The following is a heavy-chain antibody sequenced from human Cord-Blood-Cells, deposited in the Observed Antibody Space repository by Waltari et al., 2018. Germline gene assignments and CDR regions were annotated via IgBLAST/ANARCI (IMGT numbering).Heavy chain of an antibody. CDR3: ARQYSGSSHYAFDI. J-gene: IGHJ3*02. CDR2: IYYSGST. CDR1: GGSISSSSYY. V-gene: IGHV4-39*01. D-gene: IGHD1-26*01. Sequence: QLQLQESGPGLVKPSETLSLTCTVSGGSISSSSYYWGWIRQPPGKGLEWIGSIYYSGSTYSSPSLKSRVTISVDTSKNQFSLKLSSVTAADTAVYYCARQYSGSSHYAFDIWGQGTMVTVSS.